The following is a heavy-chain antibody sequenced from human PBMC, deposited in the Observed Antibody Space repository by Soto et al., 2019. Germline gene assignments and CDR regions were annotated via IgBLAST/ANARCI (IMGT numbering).Heavy chain of an antibody. CDR2: IIPIFGTA. CDR3: ARLSSRSSSPGGWFDP. V-gene: IGHV1-69*13. J-gene: IGHJ5*02. D-gene: IGHD6-13*01. CDR1: GGTFSSYA. Sequence: WASVKVSCKASGGTFSSYAISWVRQAPGQGLEWMGGIIPIFGTANYAQKFQGRVTITADESTSTAYMELSSLRSEDTAVYYCARLSSRSSSPGGWFDPWGQGTLVTVSS.